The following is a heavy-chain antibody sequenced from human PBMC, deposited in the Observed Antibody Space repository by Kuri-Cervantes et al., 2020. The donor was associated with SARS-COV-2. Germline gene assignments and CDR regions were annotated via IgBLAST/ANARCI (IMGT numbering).Heavy chain of an antibody. D-gene: IGHD2-2*02. J-gene: IGHJ6*02. CDR3: ARDEYCSTSKCYTSYNYYYAMDV. V-gene: IGHV3-30-3*01. Sequence: GGSLRLSCTVSGGSISSSSYYWGWIRQPPGKGLEWVAVISQDGSNIYYADSVKGRFTISRDNSKNTVYLQMNSLRVADTALYYCARDEYCSTSKCYTSYNYYYAMDVWGQGTSVSVSS. CDR1: GGSISSSS. CDR2: ISQDGSNI.